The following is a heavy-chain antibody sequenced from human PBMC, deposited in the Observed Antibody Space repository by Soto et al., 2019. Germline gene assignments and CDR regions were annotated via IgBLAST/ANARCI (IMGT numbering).Heavy chain of an antibody. CDR3: AKSKGYYDILTGYYLYYYYGMDV. CDR1: GFTFSSYA. CDR2: ISGSGGST. D-gene: IGHD3-9*01. J-gene: IGHJ6*02. Sequence: GGSLRLSCAASGFTFSSYAMSWVRQAPGKGLEWVSAISGSGGSTYYADSVKGRFTISRDNSKNTLYLQMNRLRAEDTAVYYCAKSKGYYDILTGYYLYYYYGMDVWGQGTTVTVSS. V-gene: IGHV3-23*01.